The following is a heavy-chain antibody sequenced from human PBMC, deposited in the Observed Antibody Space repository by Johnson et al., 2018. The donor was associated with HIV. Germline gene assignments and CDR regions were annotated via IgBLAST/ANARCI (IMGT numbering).Heavy chain of an antibody. Sequence: MLLVESGGGLVQPGGSLRLSCAASEFTFSSYSMNWVRQAPGKGLEWVSGISGSGVSTYYADSVKGRFTISRDNSKNTLYLQMNSLRAEDTAIYHCARATSASGTDNDAFDIWGQGTMVTVSS. CDR2: ISGSGVST. D-gene: IGHD6-13*01. CDR3: ARATSASGTDNDAFDI. CDR1: EFTFSSYS. J-gene: IGHJ3*02. V-gene: IGHV3-23*04.